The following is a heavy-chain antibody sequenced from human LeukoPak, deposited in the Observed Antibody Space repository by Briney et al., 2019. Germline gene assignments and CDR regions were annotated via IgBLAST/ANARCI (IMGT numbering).Heavy chain of an antibody. CDR2: ISAYNGNT. Sequence: ASVKVSCKASGYTFTSYGISWVRQAPGQGLEWMGWISAYNGNTNYAQKLQGRVTMTTDTSTSTVYMELSSLRSEDTAVYYCARDGGGDSSGYFTGPDAFDIWGQGTMVTVSS. V-gene: IGHV1-18*01. CDR1: GYTFTSYG. J-gene: IGHJ3*02. CDR3: ARDGGGDSSGYFTGPDAFDI. D-gene: IGHD3-22*01.